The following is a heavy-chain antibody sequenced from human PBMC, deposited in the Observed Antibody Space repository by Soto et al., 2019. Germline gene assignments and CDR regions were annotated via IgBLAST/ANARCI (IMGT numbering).Heavy chain of an antibody. D-gene: IGHD5-18*01. CDR2: IYYSGSA. V-gene: IGHV4-59*12. Sequence: SETLSLTCTVSGDSISGYYWSWVRQPPGKGLEWIGFIYYSGSAYYNSSLKSRFTISVDRSKNSFSLQVSSVTAADTAVYYCARAGNSYATGWFDPWGQGTQVTVSS. CDR3: ARAGNSYATGWFDP. J-gene: IGHJ5*02. CDR1: GDSISGYY.